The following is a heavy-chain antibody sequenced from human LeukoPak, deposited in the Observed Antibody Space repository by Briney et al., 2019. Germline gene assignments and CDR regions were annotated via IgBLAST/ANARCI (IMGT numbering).Heavy chain of an antibody. V-gene: IGHV1-69*05. CDR3: ATTFYDSSGYYLSYIDY. CDR1: GGTFSSYA. CDR2: IIPIFGTA. D-gene: IGHD3-22*01. J-gene: IGHJ4*02. Sequence: SVKVSXKASGGTFSSYAISWVRQAPGQGLEWMGGIIPIFGTANYAQKFQGRVTITTDESTSTAYMELSSLRSEDTAVYYCATTFYDSSGYYLSYIDYWGQGTLVTVSS.